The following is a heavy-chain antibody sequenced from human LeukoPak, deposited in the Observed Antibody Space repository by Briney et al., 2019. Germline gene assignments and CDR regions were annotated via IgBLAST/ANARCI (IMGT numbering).Heavy chain of an antibody. CDR2: IYSGGST. V-gene: IGHV3-66*01. Sequence: PGGSLRLSCAASGFTVSSNYMSWVRQAPGKGLEWVSVIYSGGSTYYADSVKGRFTISRDNSKNTLYLQMNSLRAEDTAVYYCARDRESYGDYGDYWGQGTLATVSS. D-gene: IGHD4-17*01. J-gene: IGHJ4*02. CDR1: GFTVSSNY. CDR3: ARDRESYGDYGDY.